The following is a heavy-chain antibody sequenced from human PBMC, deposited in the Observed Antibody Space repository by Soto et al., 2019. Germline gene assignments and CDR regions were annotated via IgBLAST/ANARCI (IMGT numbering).Heavy chain of an antibody. J-gene: IGHJ4*02. CDR1: GGSISGGGFS. CDR3: ARLQFGEGFDY. Sequence: SSETLSLTCAVSGGSISGGGFSWSWIRQPPGKGLEWIGYILHTGGTQYNPTLKSRVSMSVDKSKNQCSLHLTSVTAADAAVYYCARLQFGEGFDYWGQGALVTVSS. D-gene: IGHD3-10*01. V-gene: IGHV4-30-2*01. CDR2: ILHTGGT.